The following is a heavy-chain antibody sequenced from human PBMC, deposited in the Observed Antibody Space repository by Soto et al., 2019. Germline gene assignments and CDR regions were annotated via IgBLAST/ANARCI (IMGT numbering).Heavy chain of an antibody. Sequence: EVQLVESGGGLIQPGGSLRLSCAASGFTVSSNYMSWVRQAPGKGLEWVSVIYSGGSTYYADSVKGRFTISRDNSKNTLYLQMNSLRAADAAVYYCARDSGAVAGLRDSFDIWGQGTMVTVSS. V-gene: IGHV3-53*01. D-gene: IGHD6-19*01. CDR3: ARDSGAVAGLRDSFDI. J-gene: IGHJ3*02. CDR1: GFTVSSNY. CDR2: IYSGGST.